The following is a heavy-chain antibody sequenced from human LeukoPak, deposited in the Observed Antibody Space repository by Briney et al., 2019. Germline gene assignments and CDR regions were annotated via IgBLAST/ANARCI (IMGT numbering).Heavy chain of an antibody. CDR2: ISSSSSYI. D-gene: IGHD5-18*01. V-gene: IGHV3-21*01. Sequence: PGGSLRLSCAASGFTFSSYSMNWVRQAPGKGLEWVSSISSSSSYIYYADSVKGRFTISRDNAKNSLSLQMNSLRDEDTAVYYCARDLYTYGPIGIYGLDVWGQGTTVTVSS. J-gene: IGHJ6*02. CDR3: ARDLYTYGPIGIYGLDV. CDR1: GFTFSSYS.